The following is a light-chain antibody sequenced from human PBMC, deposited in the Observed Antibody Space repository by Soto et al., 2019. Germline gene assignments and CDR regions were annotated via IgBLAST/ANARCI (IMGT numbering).Light chain of an antibody. CDR1: GRDIGNYNS. CDR2: EVT. V-gene: IGLV2-14*01. Sequence: QSALTQPASVSGSPGQSITIPCTGTGRDIGNYNSVSWYQQHPGKAPKLIIFEVTNRPSGVADRFSGSKSGNTASLTISGLQAEDEADYYCGSWTTYRPYVFATGTKVTVL. J-gene: IGLJ1*01. CDR3: GSWTTYRPYV.